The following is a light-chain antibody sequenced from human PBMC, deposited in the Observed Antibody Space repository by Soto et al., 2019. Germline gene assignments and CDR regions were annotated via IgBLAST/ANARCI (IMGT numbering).Light chain of an antibody. J-gene: IGLJ3*02. V-gene: IGLV2-14*03. CDR2: EVT. CDR3: SSYIPRITDWA. Sequence: QSALTQPASVSVSPGQSITISCTGTSSDVGGYNLVSWYQQHPGEAPKLMIYEVTNRPSGVSNRFSGSKSGNTASLTISGLQAEDEADYYCSSYIPRITDWAFGGGTKVTVL. CDR1: SSDVGGYNL.